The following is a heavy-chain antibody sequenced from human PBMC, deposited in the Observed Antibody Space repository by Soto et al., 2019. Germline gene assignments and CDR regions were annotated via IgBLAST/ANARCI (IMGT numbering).Heavy chain of an antibody. CDR1: GGSFSGYY. Sequence: SETVSITCAFYGGSFSGYYWSWIRQPPGKGLEWIGEINHSGSTNYNPSLKSRVTISVDTSKNQFSLKLSSVTAADTAVYYCARRVRCSSTSCYNNWFDPWGQGTLVTVSS. CDR2: INHSGST. J-gene: IGHJ5*02. CDR3: ARRVRCSSTSCYNNWFDP. V-gene: IGHV4-34*01. D-gene: IGHD2-2*02.